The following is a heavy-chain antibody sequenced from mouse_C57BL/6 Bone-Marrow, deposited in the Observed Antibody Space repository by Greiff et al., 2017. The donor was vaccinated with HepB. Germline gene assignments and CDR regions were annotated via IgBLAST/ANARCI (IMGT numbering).Heavy chain of an antibody. Sequence: VQLKQSGAELVRPGASVKLSCTASGFTIKDDYMHWVKQRPEQGLEWIGWINPENGGTEYDSKFKGKATLTADTSSNTAYLQLSSLTSEDTAVYYCTDFAVVALAKWYYFDYWGQGTTLTVSA. D-gene: IGHD1-1*01. CDR3: TDFAVVALAKWYYFDY. J-gene: IGHJ2*01. V-gene: IGHV14-4*01. CDR2: INPENGGT. CDR1: GFTIKDDY.